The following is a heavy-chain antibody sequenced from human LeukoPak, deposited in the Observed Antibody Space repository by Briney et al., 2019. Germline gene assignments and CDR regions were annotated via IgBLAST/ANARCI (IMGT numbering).Heavy chain of an antibody. D-gene: IGHD2-2*01. J-gene: IGHJ5*02. CDR1: GGSISSYY. Sequence: SETLSLTCTVSGGSISSYYWSWIRQPPGKGLEWIGYIYYSGSTNYNPSLKSRVTISVDTSKNQFSLKLSSVTAADTAVYYCARALRGYQLPYNWFDPWGQGTLVTVSS. CDR2: IYYSGST. CDR3: ARALRGYQLPYNWFDP. V-gene: IGHV4-59*01.